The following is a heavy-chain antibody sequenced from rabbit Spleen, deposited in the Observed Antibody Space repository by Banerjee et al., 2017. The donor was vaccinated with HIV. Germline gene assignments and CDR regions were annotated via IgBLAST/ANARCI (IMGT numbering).Heavy chain of an antibody. CDR2: IYTSNDKT. J-gene: IGHJ4*01. CDR3: ARDLTDVIGWNFGW. Sequence: VESGGGLVQPGASLTLTCTASGFSFSSGYDMCWVRQAPGKGLEWIGCIYTSNDKTYYASWAKGRFTMSKTSSTTVSLQLTSLTAADTATYFCARDLTDVIGWNFGWWGPGTLVTVS. D-gene: IGHD1-1*01. V-gene: IGHV1S40*01. CDR1: GFSFSSGYD.